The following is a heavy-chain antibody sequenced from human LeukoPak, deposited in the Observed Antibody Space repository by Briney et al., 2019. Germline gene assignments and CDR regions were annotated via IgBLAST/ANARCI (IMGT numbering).Heavy chain of an antibody. Sequence: GGSLRLSCAASGFTVSSNYMSWVRQAPGKGLEWVSVIYSGGSTHYADSVKGRFTISRDNSKNTLYLQMNSLRAEDTAVYYCARSRRYSHYFDYWGQGTLVTVSS. D-gene: IGHD3-9*01. CDR2: IYSGGST. CDR3: ARSRRYSHYFDY. CDR1: GFTVSSNY. J-gene: IGHJ4*02. V-gene: IGHV3-53*01.